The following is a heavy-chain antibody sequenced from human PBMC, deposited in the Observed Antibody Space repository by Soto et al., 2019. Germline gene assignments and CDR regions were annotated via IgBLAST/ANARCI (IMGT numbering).Heavy chain of an antibody. CDR3: AKGMFSSSPAAAGSFDY. CDR2: IGGTDGKT. Sequence: PGGSLRLSCAASGFTFSSYAMSWVRQAPGKGLEWVAAIGGTDGKTYYADSVKGRFTISRDNSENTLYLQMSRLRAEDTAVHFCAKGMFSSSPAAAGSFDYWGQGALVTVSS. J-gene: IGHJ4*02. V-gene: IGHV3-23*01. D-gene: IGHD3-10*01. CDR1: GFTFSSYA.